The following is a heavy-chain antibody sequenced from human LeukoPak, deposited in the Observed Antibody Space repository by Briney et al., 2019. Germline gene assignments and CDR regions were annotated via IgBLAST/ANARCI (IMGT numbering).Heavy chain of an antibody. CDR1: GFTFSSYA. V-gene: IGHV3-30*18. Sequence: QPGGSLRLSCAASGFTFSSYAMHWVRQAPGKGLEWVAVIFYDGTIKYYADSVKGRFTISRDNSKNTLYLQMNSLRAEDTAVYYCAKVIAAAGTDHWGQGTLVTVSS. J-gene: IGHJ4*02. D-gene: IGHD6-13*01. CDR3: AKVIAAAGTDH. CDR2: IFYDGTIK.